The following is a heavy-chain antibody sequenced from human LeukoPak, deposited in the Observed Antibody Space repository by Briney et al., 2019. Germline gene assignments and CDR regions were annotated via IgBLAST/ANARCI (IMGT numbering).Heavy chain of an antibody. D-gene: IGHD3-10*01. Sequence: GGSLRLSCTASGFTFGDYAMSWVRQAPGKGLEWVGFIRSKAYGGTTEYAASVKGRFTISRDDSKSIAYLQMNSLKTEDTAVYYCTTLPTTYGSGSYYNDDYWGQGTLVTVSS. CDR2: IRSKAYGGTT. J-gene: IGHJ4*02. CDR1: GFTFGDYA. CDR3: TTLPTTYGSGSYYNDDY. V-gene: IGHV3-49*04.